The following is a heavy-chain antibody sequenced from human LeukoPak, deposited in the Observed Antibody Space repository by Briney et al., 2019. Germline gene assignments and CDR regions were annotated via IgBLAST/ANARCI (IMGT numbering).Heavy chain of an antibody. CDR2: INWNGGST. Sequence: PRGSLRLSCVASGLTFEDYALSWVRQAPGKGLEWVSGINWNGGSTGYADSVKGRFTISRDNAKNSLYLQMNSLRAEDTALYYCASHASYYYDSSGYRHFDFWGQGTLVTVSS. CDR1: GLTFEDYA. CDR3: ASHASYYYDSSGYRHFDF. D-gene: IGHD3-22*01. V-gene: IGHV3-20*04. J-gene: IGHJ4*02.